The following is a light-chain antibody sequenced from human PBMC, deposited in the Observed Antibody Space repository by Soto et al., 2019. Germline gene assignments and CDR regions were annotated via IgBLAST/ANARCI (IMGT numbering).Light chain of an antibody. CDR1: QSISSY. J-gene: IGKJ1*01. Sequence: DIQMTQSPSSLSASVGDRVTITCRASQSISSYLNWYQQKPGKAPKLLIYAASSLQSGVPSRFSGSGSGTDFTLTISSLQPEDFATYYCQQSYSTPPWTFVQGTMV. CDR3: QQSYSTPPWT. CDR2: AAS. V-gene: IGKV1-39*01.